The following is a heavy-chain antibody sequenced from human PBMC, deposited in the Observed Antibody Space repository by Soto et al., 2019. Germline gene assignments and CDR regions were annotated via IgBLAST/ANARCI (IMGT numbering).Heavy chain of an antibody. Sequence: QVQLVQSGAEVKKPGSSVKVSCKASGGTFSSFAISWVRQAPGQGLEWMGGIIPIFGTANYAQKFQGRVTITADESTSTAYMELSSLRSEDTAVYYCASGAVVTLNWYYGMDVWGQGTTVTVSS. CDR2: IIPIFGTA. CDR1: GGTFSSFA. D-gene: IGHD3-22*01. CDR3: ASGAVVTLNWYYGMDV. V-gene: IGHV1-69*01. J-gene: IGHJ6*02.